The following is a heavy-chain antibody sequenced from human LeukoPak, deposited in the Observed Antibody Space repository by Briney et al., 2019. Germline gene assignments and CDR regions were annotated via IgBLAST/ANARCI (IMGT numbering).Heavy chain of an antibody. CDR2: INPNSGGT. Sequence: ASVKVSCKASGYTFTGYYMHWVRQAPGRGLEWMGWINPNSGGTNYAQKFQGRVTMTRDTSISTAYMELSRLRSDDTAVHYCASVLEGAGAFDIWGQGTMVTVSS. CDR1: GYTFTGYY. V-gene: IGHV1-2*02. D-gene: IGHD3-3*01. J-gene: IGHJ3*02. CDR3: ASVLEGAGAFDI.